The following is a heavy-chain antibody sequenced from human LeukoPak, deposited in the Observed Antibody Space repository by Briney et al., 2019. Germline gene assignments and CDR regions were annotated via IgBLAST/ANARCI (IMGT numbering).Heavy chain of an antibody. J-gene: IGHJ4*02. D-gene: IGHD6-13*01. CDR2: ISGSGGGT. CDR1: GFTFSSYA. CDR3: AILPGYSSGWYEVNY. Sequence: GGSLRLSCAASGFTFSSYAMSWVRQAPGKGLEWVSGISGSGGGTYYADSVKGRFTISRDNSRNTLYLQMNSPKAEDTAVYYCAILPGYSSGWYEVNYWGQGTLVTVSS. V-gene: IGHV3-23*01.